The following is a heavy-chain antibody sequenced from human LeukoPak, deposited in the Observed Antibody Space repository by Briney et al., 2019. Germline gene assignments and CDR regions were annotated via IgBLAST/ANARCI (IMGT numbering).Heavy chain of an antibody. CDR2: IWYDGSNK. Sequence: HPGGSLRLSCAASGFTFRNYGMNWVRQAPGKGLEWVTIIWYDGSNKYYADSVKGRFIISRDNSKNTLYLQMNSLRAEDTAVYYCARESQHYDILTGYYKSAFDIWGQGTMVTVSS. J-gene: IGHJ3*02. CDR1: GFTFRNYG. V-gene: IGHV3-33*01. D-gene: IGHD3-9*01. CDR3: ARESQHYDILTGYYKSAFDI.